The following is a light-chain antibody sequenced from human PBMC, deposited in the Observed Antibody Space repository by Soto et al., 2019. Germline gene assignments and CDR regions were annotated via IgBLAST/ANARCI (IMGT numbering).Light chain of an antibody. V-gene: IGLV2-23*01. CDR2: EGS. J-gene: IGLJ1*01. CDR3: CSYAGSSTYV. CDR1: SSDVGSYNL. Sequence: QSALTQPASVSGSPGQSITISCTGTSSDVGSYNLVSWYQQHPGKAPKLMIYEGSKRPPGVSNRFSGSKSGNTASLTISGLQAEDEADYSCCSYAGSSTYVFGTGTKVTVL.